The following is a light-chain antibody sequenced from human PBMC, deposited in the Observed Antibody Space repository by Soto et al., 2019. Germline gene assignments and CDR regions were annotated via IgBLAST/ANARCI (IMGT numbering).Light chain of an antibody. CDR3: CSYAGSYTYVV. V-gene: IGLV2-11*01. J-gene: IGLJ2*01. CDR2: DVS. Sequence: QSALTQPRSVSGSPGQSVTISCTGTSSDVGGYNYVSWYQQHPGKAPKLMIYDVSKRPSGVPDRFSGSKSGNTASLTISGLQAEDEADYHCCSYAGSYTYVVFGGGTQLTV. CDR1: SSDVGGYNY.